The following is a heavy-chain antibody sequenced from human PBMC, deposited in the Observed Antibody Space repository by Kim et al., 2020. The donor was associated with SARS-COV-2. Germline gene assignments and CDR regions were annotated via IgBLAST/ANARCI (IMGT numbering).Heavy chain of an antibody. J-gene: IGHJ3*01. CDR1: GYTFTSYA. Sequence: ASVKVSCKTSGYTFTSYAINWVRQAPGQGLEWMGWINTNTGNPTYAQGFTGRFVFSLDTSVATTYLQITSLKSEDTAVYYCATSMLYEVITAFDLWGQGTTVTVSS. CDR2: INTNTGNP. D-gene: IGHD3-10*01. V-gene: IGHV7-4-1*02. CDR3: ATSMLYEVITAFDL.